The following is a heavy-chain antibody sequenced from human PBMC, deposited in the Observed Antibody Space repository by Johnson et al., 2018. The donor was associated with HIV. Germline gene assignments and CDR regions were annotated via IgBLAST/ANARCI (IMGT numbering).Heavy chain of an antibody. Sequence: VHLVESGGGLVQPGRSLRLSCAASGFTFDDYAMHWVRQAPGKGLERVSGISWNSGSIGYADSVKGRFTISRDNSTNTLYLQMSSLRAEDKAVYYCARSQPEEYSSSSDAFDIWGQGTMVTVSS. D-gene: IGHD6-6*01. CDR2: ISWNSGSI. CDR1: GFTFDDYA. CDR3: ARSQPEEYSSSSDAFDI. V-gene: IGHV3-9*01. J-gene: IGHJ3*02.